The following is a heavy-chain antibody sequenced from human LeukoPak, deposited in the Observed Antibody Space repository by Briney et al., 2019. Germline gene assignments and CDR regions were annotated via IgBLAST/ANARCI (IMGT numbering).Heavy chain of an antibody. CDR3: ASKYYDFWSGARESFDY. Sequence: SETLSLTCAVYGGSFSGYYWSWIRQPPGKGLEWIGEINHSGSTNYNPSLKSRVTISVDTSKNQFSLKLSSVTAADTAVYYCASKYYDFWSGARESFDYWGQGTLVTVSS. CDR1: GGSFSGYY. V-gene: IGHV4-34*01. J-gene: IGHJ4*02. D-gene: IGHD3-3*01. CDR2: INHSGST.